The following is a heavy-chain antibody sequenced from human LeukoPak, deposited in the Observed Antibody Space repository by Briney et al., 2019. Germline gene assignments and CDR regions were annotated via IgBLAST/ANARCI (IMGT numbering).Heavy chain of an antibody. CDR2: IYHSGST. CDR3: ARGKRWFDP. CDR1: GGSISSGGSY. Sequence: SETLSLTCTVSGGSISSGGSYWGWIRQPPGKGLEWIGYIYHSGSTYYNPSLKSRVTISEDRSKNQFYLKLSSVTAADTAVYYCARGKRWFDPWGRGTLVAVSS. D-gene: IGHD3-10*01. V-gene: IGHV4-30-2*01. J-gene: IGHJ5*02.